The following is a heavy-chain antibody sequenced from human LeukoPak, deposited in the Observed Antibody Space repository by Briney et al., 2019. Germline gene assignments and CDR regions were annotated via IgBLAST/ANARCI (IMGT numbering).Heavy chain of an antibody. CDR3: AKSQTLRPYYFDY. CDR1: GYTFTSYY. V-gene: IGHV1-46*01. Sequence: ASVKVSCKASGYTFTSYYMHWVRQAPGQGLEWMGIINPSGGSTSYAQKFQGRVTMTRDTSTSAVYMELSSLRSEDTAVYYCAKSQTLRPYYFDYWGQGTLVTVSS. J-gene: IGHJ4*02. CDR2: INPSGGST.